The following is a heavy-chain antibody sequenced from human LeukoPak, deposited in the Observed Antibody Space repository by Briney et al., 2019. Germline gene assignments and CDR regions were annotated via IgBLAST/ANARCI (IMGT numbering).Heavy chain of an antibody. CDR1: GGPISSYY. V-gene: IGHV4-4*07. D-gene: IGHD5/OR15-5a*01. CDR2: MHTSGAT. J-gene: IGHJ3*02. CDR3: ARDKGLPQAFDI. Sequence: SETLSLTCTVSGGPISSYYWSWIRQPAGKGLEWIGRMHTSGATDYNPSLKSRVTISVDTSKNQFSLKLTSVTAADTAVYYCARDKGLPQAFDIWGQGTMVAVSS.